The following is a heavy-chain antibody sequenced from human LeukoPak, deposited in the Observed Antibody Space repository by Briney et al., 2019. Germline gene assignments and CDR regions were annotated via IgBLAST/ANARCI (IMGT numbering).Heavy chain of an antibody. CDR1: GGSISSYY. CDR3: ARDIVVVPAAKNYYYYYMDV. CDR2: IYTSGST. Sequence: SETLSLTCTVSGGSISSYYWSWIWQPAGKGLEWIGRIYTSGSTNYNPSLNSRVTMPVDTSKNQFSLKLSSVTAADTAVYYCARDIVVVPAAKNYYYYYMDVWGKGTTVTVSS. D-gene: IGHD2-2*01. V-gene: IGHV4-4*07. J-gene: IGHJ6*03.